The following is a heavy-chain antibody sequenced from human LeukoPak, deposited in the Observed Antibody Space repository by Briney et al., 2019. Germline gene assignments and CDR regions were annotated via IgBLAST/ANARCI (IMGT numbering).Heavy chain of an antibody. CDR2: IWHDGSNK. V-gene: IGHV3-33*01. D-gene: IGHD5-18*01. CDR3: ARDRGYTYGHPLDY. CDR1: GFTFSTYV. J-gene: IGHJ4*02. Sequence: TGGSLRLSCAASGFTFSTYVIHWVRQAPGEGLEWVALIWHDGSNKYYGDSVKDRFTISRDNSKNTLYLQMDSLRDEDSAVYYCARDRGYTYGHPLDYWGQGTLVTVSS.